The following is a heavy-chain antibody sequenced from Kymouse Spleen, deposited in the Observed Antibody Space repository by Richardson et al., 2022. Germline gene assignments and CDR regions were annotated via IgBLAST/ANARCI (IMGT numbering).Heavy chain of an antibody. Sequence: EVQLVESGGGLVQPGGSLRLSCAASGFTFSSYDMHWVRQATGKGLEWVSAIGTAGDTYYPGSVKGRFTISRENAKNSLYLQMNSLRAGDTAVYYCAKPPIAAAATFDYWGQGTLVTVSS. CDR1: GFTFSSYD. D-gene: IGHD6-13*01. V-gene: IGHV3-13*01. CDR3: AKPPIAAAATFDY. CDR2: IGTAGDT. J-gene: IGHJ4*02.